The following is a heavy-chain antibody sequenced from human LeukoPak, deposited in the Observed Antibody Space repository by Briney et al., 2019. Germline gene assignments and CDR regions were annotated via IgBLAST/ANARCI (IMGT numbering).Heavy chain of an antibody. CDR1: GGSISSYY. CDR2: IYHRGSA. CDR3: ARAGDYYVSGSYLGF. Sequence: SETLSLTCTVSGGSISSYYWTWIRQPPGKGLEWIGYIYHRGSANYNPSLKSRVTISVDTSKNQFSLTLSSVTAADAAVYYCARAGDYYVSGSYLGFWGQGTLVTVSS. V-gene: IGHV4-59*01. D-gene: IGHD3-10*01. J-gene: IGHJ4*02.